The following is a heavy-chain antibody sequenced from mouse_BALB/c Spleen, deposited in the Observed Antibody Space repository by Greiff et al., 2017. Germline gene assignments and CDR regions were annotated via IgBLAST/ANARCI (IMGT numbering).Heavy chain of an antibody. V-gene: IGHV3-2*02. CDR2: ISYSGST. CDR1: GYSITSDYA. D-gene: IGHD1-1*01. Sequence: EVQLQESGPGLVKPSQSLSLTCSVTGYSITSDYAWNWIRQFPGNKLEWMGYISYSGSTSYNPSLKSRISITRDTSKNQFFLQLNSVTTEDTATYYCARDGIYYYGSSYAMDYWGQGTSVTVSS. J-gene: IGHJ4*01. CDR3: ARDGIYYYGSSYAMDY.